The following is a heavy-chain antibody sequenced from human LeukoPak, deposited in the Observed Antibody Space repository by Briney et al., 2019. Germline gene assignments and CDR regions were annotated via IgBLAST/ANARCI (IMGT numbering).Heavy chain of an antibody. Sequence: WASVKVSCKASGYTFTSYYMHWVRQAPGQGLEWMGWINPNSGGTNYAQKFQGWVTMTRDTSISTAYMELSRLRSDDTAVYYCARDQSYGDLFLYYWGQGTLVTVSS. CDR3: ARDQSYGDLFLYY. D-gene: IGHD4-17*01. J-gene: IGHJ4*02. CDR1: GYTFTSYY. CDR2: INPNSGGT. V-gene: IGHV1-2*04.